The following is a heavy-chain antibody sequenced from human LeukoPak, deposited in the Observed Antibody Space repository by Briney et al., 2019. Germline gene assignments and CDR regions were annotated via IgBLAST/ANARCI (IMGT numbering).Heavy chain of an antibody. CDR1: GGSISSSNC. CDR2: IYHSGSA. V-gene: IGHV4-4*02. CDR3: ARANDYGDPLPRYMDV. Sequence: TSETLSLTCAVSGGSISSSNCWSWVRQPPGKGLEWIGEIYHSGSANYNPSLKSRVTISLDKSKNRFSLKLSSVTAADTAVYYCARANDYGDPLPRYMDVWGKGTMVTVSS. J-gene: IGHJ6*03. D-gene: IGHD4-17*01.